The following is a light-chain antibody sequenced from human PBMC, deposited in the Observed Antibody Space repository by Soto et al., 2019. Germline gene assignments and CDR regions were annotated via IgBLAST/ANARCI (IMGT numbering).Light chain of an antibody. J-gene: IGKJ2*01. CDR1: QSIRSW. V-gene: IGKV1-5*01. CDR2: DAS. CDR3: QQYYSFST. Sequence: DIQMTQSPSTLSASVGDRVTITCRASQSIRSWLAWYQQKPGKAPNLLIYDASTLQSGVPSRFSGCGSGTEFSLPISSLQPDDFATYYCQQYYSFSTFGQGTKLEI.